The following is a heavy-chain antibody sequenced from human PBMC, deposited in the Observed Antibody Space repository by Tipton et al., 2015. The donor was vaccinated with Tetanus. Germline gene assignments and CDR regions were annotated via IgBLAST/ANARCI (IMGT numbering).Heavy chain of an antibody. J-gene: IGHJ6*02. CDR2: ISYDGSNK. CDR3: AKTPSRSHQYNWNDKARYYYYYGMDV. D-gene: IGHD1-20*01. CDR1: GFTFSSYG. V-gene: IGHV3-30*18. Sequence: SLRLSCAASGFTFSSYGMHWVRQAPGKGLEWVAVISYDGSNKYYADSVKGRFTISRDNSKNTLYLQMSSLRAEDTAVYYCAKTPSRSHQYNWNDKARYYYYYGMDVWGQGTTVTVSS.